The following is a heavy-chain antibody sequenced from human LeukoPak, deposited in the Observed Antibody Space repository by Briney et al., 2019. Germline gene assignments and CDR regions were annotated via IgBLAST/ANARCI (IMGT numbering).Heavy chain of an antibody. Sequence: SETLSLTCTVSGGSISSYYWSWIRQPPGKGLEWIGYIYYSGSTNYNPSLKSRVTISVDTSKNQFSLKLSSVTAADTAVYYCARHGRWYTPSYAFDIWGQGTMVTVSS. CDR2: IYYSGST. CDR3: ARHGRWYTPSYAFDI. V-gene: IGHV4-59*01. D-gene: IGHD4-23*01. CDR1: GGSISSYY. J-gene: IGHJ3*02.